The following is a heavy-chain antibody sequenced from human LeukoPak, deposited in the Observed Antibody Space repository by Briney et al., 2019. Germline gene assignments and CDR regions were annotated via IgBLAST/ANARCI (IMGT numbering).Heavy chain of an antibody. Sequence: ASVKVSCKASGGTFSSYAISRVRQAPGQGLEWMGWINPNSGGTNYAQKFQGRVTMTRDTSISTAYMELSRLRSDDTAVYYCRTDRYGDYGDYIDYWGQGTLVTVSS. D-gene: IGHD4-17*01. V-gene: IGHV1-2*02. CDR2: INPNSGGT. CDR1: GGTFSSYA. CDR3: RTDRYGDYGDYIDY. J-gene: IGHJ4*02.